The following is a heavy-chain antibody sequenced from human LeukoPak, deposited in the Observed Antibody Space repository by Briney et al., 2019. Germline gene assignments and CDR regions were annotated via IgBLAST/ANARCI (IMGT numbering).Heavy chain of an antibody. V-gene: IGHV3-53*01. J-gene: IGHJ4*02. CDR3: ARRAGAYSHPYDY. D-gene: IGHD4/OR15-4a*01. CDR1: GFSFDTYS. CDR2: IYSDNT. Sequence: GGSLTLSCAASGFSFDTYSMTWVRQAPGKGLEWVSFIYSDNTHYSDSVKGRFTISRDNSKNTLYLQMNSLRAEDTAVYYCARRAGAYSHPYDYWGRGTLVTVSS.